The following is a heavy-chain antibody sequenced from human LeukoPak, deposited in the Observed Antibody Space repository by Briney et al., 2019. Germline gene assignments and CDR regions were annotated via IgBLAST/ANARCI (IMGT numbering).Heavy chain of an antibody. CDR1: GFTFSSYW. D-gene: IGHD6-19*01. CDR2: IKQDGSEK. V-gene: IGHV3-7*03. J-gene: IGHJ4*02. CDR3: AKVGSPRHFDY. Sequence: PGGSLRLSRAASGFTFSSYWMSWVRQAPGKGLEWVANIKQDGSEKYYVDSVKGRFTISRDNAKNSLYLQMNSLRAEDTAVYYCAKVGSPRHFDYWGQGTLVTVSS.